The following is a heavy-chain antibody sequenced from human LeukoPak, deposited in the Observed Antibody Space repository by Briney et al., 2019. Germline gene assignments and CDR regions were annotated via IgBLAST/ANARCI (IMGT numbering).Heavy chain of an antibody. D-gene: IGHD3-10*01. CDR3: AKDGYYGSGSSSEY. V-gene: IGHV3-9*01. Sequence: GRSLRLSCAASGFTFDDYAMHWVRQAPGKGLEWVSGISWNSGSIGYADSVKGRFTISRDNAKNSLYLQMNSLRAEDTAVYYCAKDGYYGSGSSSEYWGQGTLVTVSS. J-gene: IGHJ4*02. CDR1: GFTFDDYA. CDR2: ISWNSGSI.